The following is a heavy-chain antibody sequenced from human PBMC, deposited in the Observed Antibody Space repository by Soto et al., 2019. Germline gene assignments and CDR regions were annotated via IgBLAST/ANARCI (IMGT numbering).Heavy chain of an antibody. CDR1: GFTFSDYS. Sequence: GGSLRLSCAASGFTFSDYSINWVRQAPGRGLEWISYIISRDSFPTYADAVKGPFTISRDNARNSVYLQMNGLRDDDTAVYYCVRDMSWAIFDWGRGTLVTVSS. D-gene: IGHD3-3*01. V-gene: IGHV3-48*02. J-gene: IGHJ4*02. CDR2: IISRDSFP. CDR3: VRDMSWAIFD.